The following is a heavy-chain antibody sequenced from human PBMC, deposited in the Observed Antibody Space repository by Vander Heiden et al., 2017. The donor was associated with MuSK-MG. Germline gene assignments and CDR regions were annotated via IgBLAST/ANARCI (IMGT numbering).Heavy chain of an antibody. CDR1: GASISSGDYY. CDR3: ALRRYTTNWDNWFDP. Sequence: QVQLQESGPGLVKPSQTLSLTCTVSGASISSGDYYSTWIRQPAGKGLEWIGRISTSGTTLYNPSLRSRITMSVDVSQNQFSLNLRSVTAADTAVYFCALRRYTTNWDNWFDPWGQGILVTASS. D-gene: IGHD6-13*01. J-gene: IGHJ5*02. CDR2: ISTSGTT. V-gene: IGHV4-61*02.